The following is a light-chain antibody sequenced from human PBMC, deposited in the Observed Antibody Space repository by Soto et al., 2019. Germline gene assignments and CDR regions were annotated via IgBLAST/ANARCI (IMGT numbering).Light chain of an antibody. CDR1: SSDIGSYNL. Sequence: QSALTQPASVSGSPGQSITISCTGTSSDIGSYNLVSWYQQHPGKAPKLIIYDGNKRPSGVSDRFSASKSGNTASLTISGLPAEDEGYYYCCSYAGTSTSVFGGGTKLTVL. J-gene: IGLJ3*02. CDR3: CSYAGTSTSV. V-gene: IGLV2-23*01. CDR2: DGN.